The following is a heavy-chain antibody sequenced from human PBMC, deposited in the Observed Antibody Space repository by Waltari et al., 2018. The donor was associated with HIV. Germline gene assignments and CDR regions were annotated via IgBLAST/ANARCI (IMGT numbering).Heavy chain of an antibody. D-gene: IGHD4-17*01. J-gene: IGHJ3*02. CDR1: GFTVSSHY. V-gene: IGHV3-53*01. CDR3: ARVGMTTVTRDAFDI. CDR2: IYSGGST. Sequence: EVQLVESGGGLIQPGGSLRLSCATPGFTVSSHYMSWVPQAPGKGLEWVSVIYSGGSTYYADSVKGRFTISRDNSKNTLYLQMNSLRAEDTAVYYCARVGMTTVTRDAFDIWGQGTMVTVSS.